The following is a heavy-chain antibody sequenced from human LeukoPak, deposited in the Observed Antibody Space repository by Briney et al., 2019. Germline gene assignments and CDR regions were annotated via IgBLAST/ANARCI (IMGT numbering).Heavy chain of an antibody. D-gene: IGHD3-3*01. V-gene: IGHV4-30-2*01. Sequence: SETLSLTCAVSGGSISSGGYSWSWIRQPPGKGLEWIGYIYHSGSTYYNPSLKSRVTISVDRSKNQFSLKLSSVTAADTAVYYCARIGPTMHYWGQGTLVTVSS. CDR1: GGSISSGGYS. J-gene: IGHJ4*02. CDR3: ARIGPTMHY. CDR2: IYHSGST.